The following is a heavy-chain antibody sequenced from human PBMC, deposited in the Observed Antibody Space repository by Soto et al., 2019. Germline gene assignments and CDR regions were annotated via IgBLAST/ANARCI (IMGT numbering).Heavy chain of an antibody. V-gene: IGHV1-18*01. CDR2: ISAYNGNT. CDR3: ARAVVPAANLFYYYYYMDV. J-gene: IGHJ6*03. D-gene: IGHD2-2*01. Sequence: ASVKVSCKASGYTFTSYGISWVRQAPGQGLEWMGWISAYNGNTNYAQKLQGRVTMTTDTSTSTAYMELRSLRSDDTAVYYCARAVVPAANLFYYYYYMDVWGKGTTVTVSS. CDR1: GYTFTSYG.